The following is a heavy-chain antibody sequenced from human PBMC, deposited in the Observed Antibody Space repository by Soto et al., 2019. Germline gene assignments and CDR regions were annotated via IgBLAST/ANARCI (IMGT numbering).Heavy chain of an antibody. J-gene: IGHJ2*01. V-gene: IGHV3-30*18. CDR2: ISYDGSNK. D-gene: IGHD3-9*01. Sequence: QVQLVESGGGVVQPGRSLRLSCAASGFTFSSYGMHWVRQAPGKGLEWVAVISYDGSNKYYADSVKGRFTISRDNSKTXLXLXXNSLRPEDTAVYYCAKDYHDIFTFPREYSYWYFALWRRGTLVTVSS. CDR3: AKDYHDIFTFPREYSYWYFAL. CDR1: GFTFSSYG.